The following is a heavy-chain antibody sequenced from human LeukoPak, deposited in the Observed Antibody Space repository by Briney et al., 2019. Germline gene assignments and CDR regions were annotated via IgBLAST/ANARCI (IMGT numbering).Heavy chain of an antibody. Sequence: ASVKVSCKASGYTFTGYYMHWVRQAPGQGLEWMGWINPNSGGTNYAQKFQGRVTMTRDTSISTAYMELSRLRSDDTAVYYCARDLSGRTAVNYYYYYYGMDVWGQGTTVTVSS. CDR2: INPNSGGT. D-gene: IGHD1-1*01. CDR3: ARDLSGRTAVNYYYYYYGMDV. J-gene: IGHJ6*02. V-gene: IGHV1-2*02. CDR1: GYTFTGYY.